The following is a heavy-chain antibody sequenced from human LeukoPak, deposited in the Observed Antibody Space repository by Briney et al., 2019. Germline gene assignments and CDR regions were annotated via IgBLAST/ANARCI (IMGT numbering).Heavy chain of an antibody. D-gene: IGHD6-19*01. CDR3: ARAVTGTSMVDY. J-gene: IGHJ4*02. Sequence: SETLSLTCTISGGSIGGDHWSWIRQAPGKGLEWIGYISYTGSTSYNPSLRNRVTISLHTSENQFSLRLTSVTAADTAVYYCARAVTGTSMVDYWGQGTLVAVPS. V-gene: IGHV4-59*08. CDR1: GGSIGGDH. CDR2: ISYTGST.